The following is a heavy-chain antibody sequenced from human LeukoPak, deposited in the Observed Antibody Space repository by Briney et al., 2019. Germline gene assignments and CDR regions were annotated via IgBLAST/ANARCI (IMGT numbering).Heavy chain of an antibody. Sequence: GRSLRLSCAASGFTFSSYAMSWVRQAPGKGLEWVSAISGSGGSTYYADSVKGRFTISRDNSKNTLYLQMNSLRAEDTAVYYCAKDQLITMIVVVIALDYWGQGTLVTVSS. J-gene: IGHJ4*02. CDR1: GFTFSSYA. D-gene: IGHD3-22*01. CDR2: ISGSGGST. CDR3: AKDQLITMIVVVIALDY. V-gene: IGHV3-23*01.